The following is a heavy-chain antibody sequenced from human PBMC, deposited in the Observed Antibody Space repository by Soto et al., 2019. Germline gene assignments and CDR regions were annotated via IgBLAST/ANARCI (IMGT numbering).Heavy chain of an antibody. D-gene: IGHD3-9*01. CDR3: ARTGSNYDILTGYPPPQAFDI. V-gene: IGHV4-34*01. Sequence: KPSETLSLTCAVYGGSFSGYYWSWIRQPPGKGLEWIGEINHSGSTNYNPSLKSRVTISVDTSKNQFSLKLSSVTAADTAVYYCARTGSNYDILTGYPPPQAFDIWGQGTMVTVSS. CDR1: GGSFSGYY. CDR2: INHSGST. J-gene: IGHJ3*02.